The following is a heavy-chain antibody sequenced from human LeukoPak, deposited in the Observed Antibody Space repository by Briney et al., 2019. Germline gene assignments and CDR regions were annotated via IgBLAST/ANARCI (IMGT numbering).Heavy chain of an antibody. CDR1: GFTFSNYW. CDR3: ARASSWSSA. J-gene: IGHJ4*02. CDR2: ITEDGTTT. D-gene: IGHD6-13*01. Sequence: PGGSLRLSCAASGFTFSNYWVHWVRQAPGKGLMWVSHITEDGTTTNYADSVKGRFTISRDNAKNTLYLQMNSLRGEDTAVYYCARASSWSSAWGQGTLVTVSS. V-gene: IGHV3-74*01.